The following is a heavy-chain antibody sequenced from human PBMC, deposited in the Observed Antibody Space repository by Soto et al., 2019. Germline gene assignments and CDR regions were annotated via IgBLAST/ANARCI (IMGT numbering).Heavy chain of an antibody. D-gene: IGHD1-26*01. CDR3: ARGGSGSYYDY. CDR1: GFTFSSYA. Sequence: EVQLLESGGGLVQPGGSLRLSCAASGFTFSSYAMRWVRQAPGKGLEWVSAISGSGGSTYYADSVKGRFTISRDKSKNTLYLQVSSQRAEDTAVYYCARGGSGSYYDYWGQGTLVTVSS. V-gene: IGHV3-23*01. CDR2: ISGSGGST. J-gene: IGHJ4*02.